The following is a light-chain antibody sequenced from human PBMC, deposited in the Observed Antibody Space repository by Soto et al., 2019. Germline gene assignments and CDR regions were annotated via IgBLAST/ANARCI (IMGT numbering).Light chain of an antibody. CDR1: SGHSSYA. V-gene: IGLV4-69*01. CDR2: LNTDGSH. Sequence: QSVLTQSPSASASLGASVKLTCTLSSGHSSYAIAWHQQQPEKGPRYLMKLNTDGSHSKGDGIPDRFSGSTSGAECYLTISGLQSEDEADYYCQTWGTGIGVFGGGTKLTVL. CDR3: QTWGTGIGV. J-gene: IGLJ2*01.